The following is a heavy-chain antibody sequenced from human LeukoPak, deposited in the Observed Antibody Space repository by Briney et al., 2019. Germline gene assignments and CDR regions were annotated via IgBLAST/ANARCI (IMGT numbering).Heavy chain of an antibody. CDR1: GFRFGNHA. CDR3: AKDQHRPRSSGWYYYFDH. J-gene: IGHJ4*02. V-gene: IGHV3-30*09. D-gene: IGHD6-19*01. Sequence: PGGSLRLSCVASGFRFGNHAMHWVRQAPGKGLEWVAVIWYDENNQHYADAVKGRFAISRDNSKNTLYLQMSSLRAEDTAVYFCAKDQHRPRSSGWYYYFDHWGQGTLVTVSS. CDR2: IWYDENNQ.